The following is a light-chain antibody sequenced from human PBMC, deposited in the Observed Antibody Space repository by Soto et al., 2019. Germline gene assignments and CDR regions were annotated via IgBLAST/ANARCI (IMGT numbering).Light chain of an antibody. V-gene: IGLV1-40*01. CDR3: QSYDSRLSALV. CDR1: ISNIGAGYH. Sequence: QSVLTQPPSGSGAPGQRVTISCTGSISNIGAGYHVHWYQQLPGTAPKLLIYGNSNRPSGVPDRFSGSKSGTSASLAITGLQAEDEADYYCQSYDSRLSALVFGGGTKLTVL. CDR2: GNS. J-gene: IGLJ2*01.